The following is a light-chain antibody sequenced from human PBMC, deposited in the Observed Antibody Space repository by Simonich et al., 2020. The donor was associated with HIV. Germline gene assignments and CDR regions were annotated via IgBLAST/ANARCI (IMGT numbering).Light chain of an antibody. J-gene: IGKJ1*01. CDR1: QSISSY. CDR2: AAS. CDR3: QQSFSTPWT. V-gene: IGKV1-39*01. Sequence: DIQMTQSPYSLYASVGDRVTASCQQSQSISSYLKWYQQKPGKAPKLRIYAASSLQRGVPSRVSGSASGTDFTLTISSLQPEDFATYYCQQSFSTPWTFGQGTTVDIK.